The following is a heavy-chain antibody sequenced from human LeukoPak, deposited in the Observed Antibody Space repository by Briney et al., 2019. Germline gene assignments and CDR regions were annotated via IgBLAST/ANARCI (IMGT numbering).Heavy chain of an antibody. CDR3: AREYESPGIAVAPSYYYGMDV. V-gene: IGHV1-69*13. D-gene: IGHD6-19*01. Sequence: SVKVSCKASGGTFSSYAISWVRQAPGQGLEWMGGIIPIFGTANYAQKFQGRVTITADESTSTAYMELSSLRSEDTAVYYCAREYESPGIAVAPSYYYGMDVWGQGTTVTVSS. CDR2: IIPIFGTA. CDR1: GGTFSSYA. J-gene: IGHJ6*02.